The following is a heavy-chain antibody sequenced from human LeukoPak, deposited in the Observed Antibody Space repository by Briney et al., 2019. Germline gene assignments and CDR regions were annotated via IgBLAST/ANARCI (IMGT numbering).Heavy chain of an antibody. V-gene: IGHV3-21*04. CDR2: ISSSSSYI. Sequence: GGSLRLSCAASGFTFSSYSMNWVRQAPGKGLEWVSSISSSSSYIYYADSVKGRFTISRDNAKNSLYLQMNSLRAEDTAVYYCARELYYYGSGSPRYFDLWGRGTLVTVSS. D-gene: IGHD3-10*01. CDR3: ARELYYYGSGSPRYFDL. CDR1: GFTFSSYS. J-gene: IGHJ2*01.